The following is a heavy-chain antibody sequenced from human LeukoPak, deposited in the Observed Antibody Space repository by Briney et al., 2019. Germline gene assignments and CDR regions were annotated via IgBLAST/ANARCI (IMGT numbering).Heavy chain of an antibody. D-gene: IGHD1-26*01. J-gene: IGHJ4*02. CDR1: GFTFSSHA. CDR3: ARDWGQRGVGATLAN. V-gene: IGHV3-30-3*01. CDR2: ISHDGSES. Sequence: GGSLRLSCAASGFTFSSHAMVWVRQAPGKGLEWVSFISHDGSESFHTESVKGRFTISRDNFKNTVDLQVSGLKEEDTAVYYCARDWGQRGVGATLANWGQGTLVIVFS.